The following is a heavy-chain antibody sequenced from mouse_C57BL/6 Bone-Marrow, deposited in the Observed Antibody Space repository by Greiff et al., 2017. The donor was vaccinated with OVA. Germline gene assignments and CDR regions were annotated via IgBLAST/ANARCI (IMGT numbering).Heavy chain of an antibody. CDR2: INPSSGYT. CDR3: ARGGFDGYYYFDY. Sequence: VMLVESGAELAKPGASVKLSCKASGYSFTSYWMHWVNQRPGQGLVWIGYINPSSGYTKYNQKFKDKATLTANKSSSTAYMQLSSLTYEDSAVYYCARGGFDGYYYFDYWGQGTTLTVSS. V-gene: IGHV1-7*01. D-gene: IGHD2-3*01. CDR1: GYSFTSYW. J-gene: IGHJ2*01.